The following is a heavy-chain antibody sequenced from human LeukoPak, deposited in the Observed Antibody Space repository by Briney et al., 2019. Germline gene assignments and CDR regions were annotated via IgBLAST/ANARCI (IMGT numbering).Heavy chain of an antibody. Sequence: EASVKVSCKASGYTFTGYYMHWVRQAPGQGLEWMGWINPNSGGTNYAQKFQGRVTMTRDTSISTAYMELSRLRSDDTAVYYCARDLSRIEVWVLRGPPAMAKSPPTNYYYYMDVWGKGTTVTVSS. CDR2: INPNSGGT. CDR1: GYTFTGYY. CDR3: ARDLSRIEVWVLRGPPAMAKSPPTNYYYYMDV. J-gene: IGHJ6*03. V-gene: IGHV1-2*02. D-gene: IGHD5-18*01.